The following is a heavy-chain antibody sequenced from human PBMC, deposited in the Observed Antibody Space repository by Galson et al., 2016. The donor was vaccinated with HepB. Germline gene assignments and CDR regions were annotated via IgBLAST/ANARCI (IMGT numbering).Heavy chain of an antibody. J-gene: IGHJ4*02. CDR1: GFIFRAYA. CDR3: ARGGNYGYT. D-gene: IGHD1-26*01. Sequence: SLRLSCAASGFIFRAYAMHWVRQAPGKGLEWVAVTSSDATSEYYLDSVKGRFIISRDNSKNTLYLQMNSLRVEDTAVYYCARGGNYGYTWGLGTLVTVSS. V-gene: IGHV3-30*14. CDR2: TSSDATSE.